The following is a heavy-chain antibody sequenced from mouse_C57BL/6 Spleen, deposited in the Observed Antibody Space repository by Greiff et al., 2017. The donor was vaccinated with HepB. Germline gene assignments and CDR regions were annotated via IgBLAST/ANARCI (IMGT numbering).Heavy chain of an antibody. CDR1: GFTFSSYA. D-gene: IGHD4-1*01. CDR3: ARERNWEGFDY. Sequence: EVNVVESGGGLVKPGGSLKLSCAASGFTFSSYAMSWVRQTPEKRLEWVATISDGGSYTYYPDNVKGRFTISRDNAKNNLYLQMSHLKSEDTAMYYCARERNWEGFDYWGQGTTLTVSS. CDR2: ISDGGSYT. V-gene: IGHV5-4*01. J-gene: IGHJ2*01.